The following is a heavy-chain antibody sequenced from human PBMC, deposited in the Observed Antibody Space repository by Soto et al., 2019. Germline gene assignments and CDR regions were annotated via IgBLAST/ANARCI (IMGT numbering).Heavy chain of an antibody. J-gene: IGHJ6*02. CDR1: GYTFTSYG. Sequence: ASVKVSCKASGYTFTSYGISWVRQAPGQGLECMGWISAYNGNTNYAQKLQGRVTMTTDTSTSTAYMELRSLRSDDTAVYYCAREPSLVNIAAAGVAVGYYGMDVWGQGTTVTVSS. CDR2: ISAYNGNT. D-gene: IGHD6-13*01. V-gene: IGHV1-18*01. CDR3: AREPSLVNIAAAGVAVGYYGMDV.